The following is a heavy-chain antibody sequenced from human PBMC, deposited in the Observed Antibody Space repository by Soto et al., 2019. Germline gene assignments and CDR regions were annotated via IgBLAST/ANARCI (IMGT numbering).Heavy chain of an antibody. Sequence: PSETLSLTCTVSGGSMSGYYWSWIRQPPGKGLEYIGSVYSSGSTNYNPSLKSRVTISVDTSKNQFSLKLSSVTAADTAVYYCARVEYYGDYALAFDIWGQGTMVTVSS. CDR2: VYSSGST. J-gene: IGHJ3*02. V-gene: IGHV4-59*01. CDR3: ARVEYYGDYALAFDI. D-gene: IGHD4-17*01. CDR1: GGSMSGYY.